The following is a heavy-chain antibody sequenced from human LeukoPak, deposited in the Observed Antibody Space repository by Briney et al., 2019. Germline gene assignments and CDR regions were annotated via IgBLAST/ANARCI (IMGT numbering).Heavy chain of an antibody. CDR2: ISWNSGSI. CDR1: GFTFDDYA. Sequence: PGGSLRLSCAASGFTFDDYAMHWVRQAPGKGLEWVSGISWNSGSIGYADSVKGRFTISRDNAKNSLYLQMNSLRAEDTALYYCAKADCGGDCCIDYWGQGTLVIVSS. V-gene: IGHV3-9*01. D-gene: IGHD2-21*02. CDR3: AKADCGGDCCIDY. J-gene: IGHJ4*02.